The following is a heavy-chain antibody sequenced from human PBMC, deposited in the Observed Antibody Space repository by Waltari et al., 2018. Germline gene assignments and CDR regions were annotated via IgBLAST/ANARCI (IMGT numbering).Heavy chain of an antibody. J-gene: IGHJ5*02. D-gene: IGHD6-13*01. V-gene: IGHV7-4-1*02. CDR2: TKTNTGNP. Sequence: QVQLVQSGSELKKPGASVKVSCKASGYTFPSYAMNWVRQAPGQGLEWMGWTKTNTGNPTSAHGFTGRFVFSLDTSVSTAYLQISSLKAEYTAVYYCARGPTMVTRGLAAAVYWFDPCGQGTLVTVSS. CDR3: ARGPTMVTRGLAAAVYWFDP. CDR1: GYTFPSYA.